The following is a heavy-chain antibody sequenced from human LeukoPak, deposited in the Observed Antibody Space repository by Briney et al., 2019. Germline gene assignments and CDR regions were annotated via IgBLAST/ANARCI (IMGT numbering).Heavy chain of an antibody. CDR3: ARAVGYYYDSSGYEFDY. CDR1: GFTFDDYG. V-gene: IGHV3-20*04. J-gene: IGHJ4*02. CDR2: INWNGGST. Sequence: GGSLRLSCAASGFTFDDYGMSWVRQAPGKGLEWVSGINWNGGSTGYADSVKGRFTISRDNAKNSLYLQMNSLRAEDTALYYCARAVGYYYDSSGYEFDYWGQGTLVTASS. D-gene: IGHD3-22*01.